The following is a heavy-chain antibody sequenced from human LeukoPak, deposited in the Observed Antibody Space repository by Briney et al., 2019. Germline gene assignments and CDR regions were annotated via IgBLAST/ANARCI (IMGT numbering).Heavy chain of an antibody. J-gene: IGHJ4*02. V-gene: IGHV3-30*18. Sequence: GRSLRLSCAASGFTFSSDGMHWVRQAPGKGLDWVAVISYDGSNKYYADSVKGRFTISRDNSKNTLFLQMNSLRAEDTAVYYCAKGSNRGVATIDYWGQGTLVTVSS. CDR2: ISYDGSNK. CDR1: GFTFSSDG. CDR3: AKGSNRGVATIDY. D-gene: IGHD5-12*01.